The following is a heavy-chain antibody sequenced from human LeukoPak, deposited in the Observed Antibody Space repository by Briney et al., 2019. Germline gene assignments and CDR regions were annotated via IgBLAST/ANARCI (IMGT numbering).Heavy chain of an antibody. CDR2: INHSGST. CDR1: GGSFSGYY. J-gene: IGHJ4*02. CDR3: ARVSGYDWESFYDY. V-gene: IGHV4-34*01. Sequence: SETLSLTCAVYGGSFSGYYWSWIRQPPGKGLEWIGEINHSGSTNYNPSLKSRVTISVDTSKNQFSLKLSSVTAADTAMFYCARVSGYDWESFYDYWGQGSLVTVSS. D-gene: IGHD5-12*01.